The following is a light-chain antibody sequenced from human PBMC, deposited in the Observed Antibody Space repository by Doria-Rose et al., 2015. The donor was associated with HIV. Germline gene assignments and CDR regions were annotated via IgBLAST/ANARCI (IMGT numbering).Light chain of an antibody. CDR2: DGS. CDR3: HQYGTSWT. CDR1: QSFSSTY. Sequence: EIVLTQSPGTLSLSPGERATLSCRASQSFSSTYLAWYQQKPGQAPSLLIYDGSTRATGIPDRFSGSGSGTDFTLTINRLELEDFALYYCHQYGTSWTFGQGTKVEI. J-gene: IGKJ1*01. V-gene: IGKV3-20*01.